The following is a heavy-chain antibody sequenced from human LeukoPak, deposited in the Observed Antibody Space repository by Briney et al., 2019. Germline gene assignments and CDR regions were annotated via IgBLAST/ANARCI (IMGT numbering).Heavy chain of an antibody. CDR3: TRLGGGSPNIVVVPGTSKLKWFDP. Sequence: GGSLRLSCAASGFTFSSYWMSWVRQAPGKGLEWLGQIKTKTNNYATVYAASLQGRFTISRDDSKDTAFLQMNSLKTDDTAVYYCTRLGGGSPNIVVVPGTSKLKWFDPWGQGTLVTVSS. V-gene: IGHV3-73*01. J-gene: IGHJ5*02. CDR1: GFTFSSYW. CDR2: IKTKTNNYAT. D-gene: IGHD2-2*01.